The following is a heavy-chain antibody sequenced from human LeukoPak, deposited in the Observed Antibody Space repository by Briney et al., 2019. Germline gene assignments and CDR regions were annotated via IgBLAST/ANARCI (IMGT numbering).Heavy chain of an antibody. CDR1: GFTVSSNY. CDR3: ARAEGKTTGGAFDI. J-gene: IGHJ3*02. D-gene: IGHD1-14*01. CDR2: IYSGGST. V-gene: IGHV3-66*02. Sequence: PGGSLRLSCAASGFTVSSNYMSWVRQAPGKGLEWVSVIYSGGSTYYADSVKGRFTISRDNSKNTLYLQMNSLRAEDTAVYYCARAEGKTTGGAFDIWGQGTMVTVSS.